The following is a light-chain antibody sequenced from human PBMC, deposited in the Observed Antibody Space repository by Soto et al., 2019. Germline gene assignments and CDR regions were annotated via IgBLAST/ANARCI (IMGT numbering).Light chain of an antibody. CDR1: QSVTKY. Sequence: PGESATLSCRASQSVTKYLVWYQQKPGQAPRLLISDASYRATGIPARFSGSGSGTDFTLTISSLEPEDVALYYCQQRSNWPITFGQGTRLEIK. CDR3: QQRSNWPIT. V-gene: IGKV3-11*01. J-gene: IGKJ5*01. CDR2: DAS.